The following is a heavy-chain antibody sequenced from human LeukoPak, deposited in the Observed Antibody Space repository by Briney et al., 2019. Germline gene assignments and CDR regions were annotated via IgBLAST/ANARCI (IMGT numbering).Heavy chain of an antibody. CDR1: GCSISSGNY. V-gene: IGHV4-38-2*01. D-gene: IGHD2-2*01. CDR3: ARRCISTSCYLY. J-gene: IGHJ4*02. Sequence: SETLSLTCAVSGCSISSGNYWGWIRQPPGKGLQWIGSIYHSGSTFYNASLESRVTISVDTSKNQFSLKLSSVTAADTAVYYCARRCISTSCYLYWGQGTLVTVSS. CDR2: IYHSGST.